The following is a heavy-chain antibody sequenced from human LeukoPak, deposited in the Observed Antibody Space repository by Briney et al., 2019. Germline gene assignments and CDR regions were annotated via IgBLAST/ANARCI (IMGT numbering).Heavy chain of an antibody. D-gene: IGHD3-22*01. CDR1: GFTVSSNY. CDR3: AKDVGYYDSSGYPPLVY. Sequence: GGSLRLSCAASGFTVSSNYMSWVRQAPGKGLEWVSVIYSGGSTYYADSVKGRFTISRDNSRNTLYLQMNSLRAEDTAVYYCAKDVGYYDSSGYPPLVYWGQGTLVTVSS. J-gene: IGHJ4*02. CDR2: IYSGGST. V-gene: IGHV3-53*01.